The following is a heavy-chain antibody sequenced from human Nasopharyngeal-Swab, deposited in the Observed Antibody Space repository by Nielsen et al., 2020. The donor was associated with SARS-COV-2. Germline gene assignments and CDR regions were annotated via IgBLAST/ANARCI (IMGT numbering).Heavy chain of an antibody. CDR2: IYYSGST. D-gene: IGHD6-19*01. Sequence: SATLSLTCTVSGGSISRYYWSWIRQPPGKGLEWIGYIYYSGSTNYNPSLKSRVTISVDTSKNQFSLKLSSVTAADTAVYYCARIAVAAHNDWYFDLWGRGTLVTVSS. CDR3: ARIAVAAHNDWYFDL. CDR1: GGSISRYY. J-gene: IGHJ2*01. V-gene: IGHV4-59*01.